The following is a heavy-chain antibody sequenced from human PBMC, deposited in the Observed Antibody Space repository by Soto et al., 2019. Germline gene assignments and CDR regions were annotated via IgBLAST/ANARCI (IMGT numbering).Heavy chain of an antibody. CDR3: ARARGQRNRNACNI. V-gene: IGHV4-39*01. D-gene: IGHD3-10*01. CDR2: IHYTENT. J-gene: IGHJ3*02. Sequence: SETLSLTCTVSGASISGTNYYWGCIRQPPGKGLDWIGGIHYTENTYYNPSLGSRVTMSVDTSRNQISLTLSSVTAADTAVYYCARARGQRNRNACNIWGQGTTVTVSS. CDR1: GASISGTNYY.